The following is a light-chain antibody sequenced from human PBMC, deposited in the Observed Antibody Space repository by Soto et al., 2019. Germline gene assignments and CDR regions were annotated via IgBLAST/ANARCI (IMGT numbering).Light chain of an antibody. CDR2: WAS. J-gene: IGKJ4*01. CDR3: QQYYTTPLT. CDR1: QSVLYSSNHKNY. V-gene: IGKV4-1*01. Sequence: DIVMTQSPDSLAVSLGERATIYCKSSQSVLYSSNHKNYLAWYQHKSGQPPKLLIYWASTRESGVPVRFSGSGSGTDFTLTISSLQAEDVAVYYCQQYYTTPLTFGGGTTVEIK.